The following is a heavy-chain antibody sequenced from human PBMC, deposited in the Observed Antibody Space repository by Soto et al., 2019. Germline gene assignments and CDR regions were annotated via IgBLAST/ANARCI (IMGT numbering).Heavy chain of an antibody. CDR3: AHSLYSLGFLSRDY. CDR1: GFSLSTSGVG. J-gene: IGHJ4*02. D-gene: IGHD2-2*02. Sequence: QITLKESGPTLVKPTQPLTLSCTFSGFSLSTSGVGVGWIRQPPGKALEWLALIYWNDDKRYSPSLKSRLTITKDTSKNQVVLTMTNMDPVDTATYYCAHSLYSLGFLSRDYWGQGTLVTVSS. V-gene: IGHV2-5*01. CDR2: IYWNDDK.